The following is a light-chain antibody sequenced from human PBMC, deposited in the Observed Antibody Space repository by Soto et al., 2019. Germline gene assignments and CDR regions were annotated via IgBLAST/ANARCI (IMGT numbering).Light chain of an antibody. CDR2: KAS. V-gene: IGKV1-5*03. J-gene: IGKJ1*01. Sequence: DIQMTQSPSTLSASVGDRVTITCRASQSISSWLAWYQQKPGKAPKLLIYKASSLESGVPSRFSGSGSGTEFTLTISSLQPDDFASYYCQHYNSYSQTFGQGTKVESK. CDR1: QSISSW. CDR3: QHYNSYSQT.